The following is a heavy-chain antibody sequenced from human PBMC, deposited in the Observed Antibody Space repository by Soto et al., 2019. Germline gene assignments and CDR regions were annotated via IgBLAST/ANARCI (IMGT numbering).Heavy chain of an antibody. Sequence: QVQLVQSGAEVKKPGASVKVSCKASGYTFTSYGISWVRQAPGQGLEWMGWISAYNGNTNYAQKLQGRVTMTTDTSTSKAYMELRSRRSNATAVYYCARDLAVGLVDYWGQGTLVTVSS. D-gene: IGHD6-19*01. V-gene: IGHV1-18*01. CDR3: ARDLAVGLVDY. CDR2: ISAYNGNT. J-gene: IGHJ4*02. CDR1: GYTFTSYG.